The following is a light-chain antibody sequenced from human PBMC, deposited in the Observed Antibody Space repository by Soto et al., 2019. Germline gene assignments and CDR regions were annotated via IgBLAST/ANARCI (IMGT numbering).Light chain of an antibody. CDR3: HQYLDSPNT. CDR1: QSITNKY. J-gene: IGKJ2*01. Sequence: EIVLTQSPDTLSLSPGERATFSCRATQSITNKYVAWYQQKAGQAPRLLIYGASTRATGIPDRFRGSGSGTDFTRSITRLEPEDFAVYYCHQYLDSPNTFGQGTNLEIK. V-gene: IGKV3-20*01. CDR2: GAS.